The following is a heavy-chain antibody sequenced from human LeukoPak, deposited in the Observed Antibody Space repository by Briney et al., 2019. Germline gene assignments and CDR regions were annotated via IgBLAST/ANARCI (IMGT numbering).Heavy chain of an antibody. V-gene: IGHV3-11*04. Sequence: GGSLRLSCAASGFTFSDYYMSWSRQAPGKGLEWVSYISSSGSTIYYADSVKGRFTISRDNAKNSLYLQMNSLRAEDTAVYYCARHYYTSTFDYWGQGTLVTVSS. CDR1: GFTFSDYY. D-gene: IGHD2-2*02. CDR3: ARHYYTSTFDY. CDR2: ISSSGSTI. J-gene: IGHJ4*02.